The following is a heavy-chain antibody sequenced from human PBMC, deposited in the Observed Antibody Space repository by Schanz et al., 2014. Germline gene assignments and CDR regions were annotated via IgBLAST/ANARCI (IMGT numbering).Heavy chain of an antibody. Sequence: EVQLVESGGGLVQPGGSLRLSCAASGFTFSDSWMHWVRQAPGKGLVWVSRTSNDGSFTTFADSVKGRFTISRDNAKNTLYLQMNTLRTDDTALYYCTTFNNRDALYIWGQGTMVSVSS. V-gene: IGHV3-74*01. CDR2: TSNDGSFT. D-gene: IGHD1-1*01. CDR3: TTFNNRDALYI. J-gene: IGHJ3*02. CDR1: GFTFSDSW.